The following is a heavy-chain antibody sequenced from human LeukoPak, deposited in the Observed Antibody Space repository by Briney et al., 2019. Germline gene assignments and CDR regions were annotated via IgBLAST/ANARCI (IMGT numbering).Heavy chain of an antibody. Sequence: PSETLSLTCTVSGGSISSSSYYWGWIRQPPGKGLEWIGSIYYSGSTYYNPSLKSRVTISVDTSRNQFSLKLSSVTAADTAVYYCARVYYSNSYDYWYFDLWGRGTLVTVSS. D-gene: IGHD6-13*01. CDR1: GGSISSSSYY. CDR2: IYYSGST. V-gene: IGHV4-39*07. CDR3: ARVYYSNSYDYWYFDL. J-gene: IGHJ2*01.